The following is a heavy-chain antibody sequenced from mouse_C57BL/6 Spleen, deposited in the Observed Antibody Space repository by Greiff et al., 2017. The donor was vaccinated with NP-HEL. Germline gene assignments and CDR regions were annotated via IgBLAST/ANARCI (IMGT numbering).Heavy chain of an antibody. CDR3: ARSRYYGSSPLYYAMDY. CDR2: INPSNGGT. D-gene: IGHD1-1*01. Sequence: QVQLQQSGTELVKPGASVKLSCKASGYTFTSYWMHWVKQRPGQGLEWIGNINPSNGGTNYNEKFKSKATLTVDKSSSTAYMQLSSLTSEDSAVYYCARSRYYGSSPLYYAMDYWGQGTSVTVSS. J-gene: IGHJ4*01. CDR1: GYTFTSYW. V-gene: IGHV1-53*01.